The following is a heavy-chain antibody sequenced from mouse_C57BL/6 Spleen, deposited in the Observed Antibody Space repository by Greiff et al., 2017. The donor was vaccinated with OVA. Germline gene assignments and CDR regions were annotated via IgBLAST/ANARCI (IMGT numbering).Heavy chain of an antibody. Sequence: VQVVESGPELVKPGASVKISCKASGYAFSSSWMNWVKQRPGKGLEWIGRIYPGDGDTNYNGKFKGKATLTADKSSSTAYMQLSSLTSEDSAVYFCARSTTVVSDYWGQGTTLTVSS. V-gene: IGHV1-82*01. CDR3: ARSTTVVSDY. D-gene: IGHD1-1*01. CDR2: IYPGDGDT. CDR1: GYAFSSSW. J-gene: IGHJ2*01.